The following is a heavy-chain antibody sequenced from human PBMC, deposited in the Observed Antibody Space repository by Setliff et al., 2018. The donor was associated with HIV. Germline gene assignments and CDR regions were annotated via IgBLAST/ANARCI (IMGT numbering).Heavy chain of an antibody. CDR1: GYTFTNYG. V-gene: IGHV1-18*01. CDR2: ISAYNGNT. Sequence: ASVKVSCKASGYTFTNYGISWVRQAPGQGLEWVGWISAYNGNTNYAQKFQGRVTMTRDTSTSTVYMELSSLRSEDTAVYYCARGHIVVVTARGWFDPWGQGTLVTVSS. CDR3: ARGHIVVVTARGWFDP. J-gene: IGHJ5*02. D-gene: IGHD2-21*02.